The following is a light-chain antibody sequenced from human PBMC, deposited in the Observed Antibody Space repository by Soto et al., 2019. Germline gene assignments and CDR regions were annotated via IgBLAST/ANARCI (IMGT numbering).Light chain of an antibody. Sequence: QSALTQPASVSGSPGQSITISCTGSSSDVGGYNSVSWYQQHPGKAPKLMIYDVSYRPSGVSIRFSGSKSGNTASLTISGLQAEDEADYYCSSYTSSSTLFYVFGTGTKATV. J-gene: IGLJ1*01. CDR1: SSDVGGYNS. CDR3: SSYTSSSTLFYV. CDR2: DVS. V-gene: IGLV2-14*03.